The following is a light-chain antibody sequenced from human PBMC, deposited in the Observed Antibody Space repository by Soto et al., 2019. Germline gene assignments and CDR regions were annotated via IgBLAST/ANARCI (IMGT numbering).Light chain of an antibody. CDR3: CSYAGNSLWV. CDR1: SSDVGGYNY. J-gene: IGLJ3*02. Sequence: QSALTQPRSVSVSPGQSVTISCTGTSSDVGGYNYVSWYQQHPGKAPKLVIYDVSKWPSGVPDRFSGSKSGNTASLTISGLQAEDEADYYCCSYAGNSLWVFGGGTKLTVL. V-gene: IGLV2-11*01. CDR2: DVS.